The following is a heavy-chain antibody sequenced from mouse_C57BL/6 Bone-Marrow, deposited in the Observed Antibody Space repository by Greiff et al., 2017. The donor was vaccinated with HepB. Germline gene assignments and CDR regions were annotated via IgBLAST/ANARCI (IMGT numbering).Heavy chain of an antibody. CDR3: ASPYYYGSSYDYFDY. V-gene: IGHV3-4*01. D-gene: IGHD1-1*01. CDR2: ISSSGST. CDR1: GYSITNGNHW. J-gene: IGHJ2*01. Sequence: EVQLQESGPALVKPSQTVSLTCTVTGYSITNGNHWWNWIRQVSGSKLEWIGYISSSGSTDSNPSLKSRISITRDTSKNQLFLQLNSVTTEDIATYYCASPYYYGSSYDYFDYWGQGTTLTVSS.